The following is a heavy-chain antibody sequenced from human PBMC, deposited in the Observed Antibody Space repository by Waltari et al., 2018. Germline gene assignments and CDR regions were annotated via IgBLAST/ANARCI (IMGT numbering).Heavy chain of an antibody. D-gene: IGHD5-18*01. V-gene: IGHV3-23*01. J-gene: IGHJ5*02. CDR2: IGGSGDST. CDR3: VVRGYTYGLNWLDP. Sequence: EVQLLESGGGLVQPGGSLRLSCAASGFPFSRYAMCWVRQAPGKGLEWVSAIGGSGDSTEYVESVKGRFIISRDNSKNTVYLQMNSLGAEDTALYYCVVRGYTYGLNWLDPWGQGTLVTVSS. CDR1: GFPFSRYA.